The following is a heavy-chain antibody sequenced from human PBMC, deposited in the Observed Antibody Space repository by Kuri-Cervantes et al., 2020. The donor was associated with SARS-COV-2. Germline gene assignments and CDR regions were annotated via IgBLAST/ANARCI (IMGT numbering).Heavy chain of an antibody. CDR1: GGTFSNYG. D-gene: IGHD1-26*01. Sequence: SVKVSCKASGGTFSNYGTSWVRQAPGQELEWMGGIIPSFGTTKYARKFQGRVTITADESTSTAYMELSSLRSDDTAVYFCARGYYSHFDYWGQGTLVTVSS. J-gene: IGHJ4*02. CDR2: IIPSFGTT. CDR3: ARGYYSHFDY. V-gene: IGHV1-69*13.